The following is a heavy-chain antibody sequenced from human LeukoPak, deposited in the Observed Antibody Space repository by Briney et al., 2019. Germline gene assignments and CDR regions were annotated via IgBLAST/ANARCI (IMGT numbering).Heavy chain of an antibody. V-gene: IGHV4-34*01. CDR3: ATSRGYSSYYFDY. J-gene: IGHJ4*02. D-gene: IGHD5-18*01. Sequence: SETLSLTCAVYGGSFSGNYWSWLRQPPGKGLEWIGEINHSGSTNYNPSLKSRVTISVDTSKNQFSLKLSSVTAADTAVYYCATSRGYSSYYFDYWGQGTLVTVSS. CDR1: GGSFSGNY. CDR2: INHSGST.